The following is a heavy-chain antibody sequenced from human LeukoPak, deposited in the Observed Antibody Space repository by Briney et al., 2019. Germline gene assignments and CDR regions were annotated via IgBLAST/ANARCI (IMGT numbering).Heavy chain of an antibody. Sequence: PGGSLRLSCAASGFTFSSYAMSWVRQAPGKGLEWVSAISGSGGSTYHADSVKGRFTISRDNSKNTLYLQMNSLRAEDTAVYYCAKDYYYDSSGYYYDAFDIWGQGTMVTVSS. CDR3: AKDYYYDSSGYYYDAFDI. D-gene: IGHD3-22*01. CDR2: ISGSGGST. J-gene: IGHJ3*02. V-gene: IGHV3-23*01. CDR1: GFTFSSYA.